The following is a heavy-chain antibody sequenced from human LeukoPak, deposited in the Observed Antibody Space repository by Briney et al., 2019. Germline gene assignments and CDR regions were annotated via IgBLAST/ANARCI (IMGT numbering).Heavy chain of an antibody. J-gene: IGHJ4*02. CDR3: ARDRMGIAVAGTYFDY. D-gene: IGHD6-19*01. Sequence: ASVKVSCKASGYTFTSYGISWVRQAPGQGLEWMGWISAYNGNTNYAQKLQGRVTMTTDTSTSTAYMELRSLRSDDTAVYYCARDRMGIAVAGTYFDYWGQGTLVTVSS. CDR2: ISAYNGNT. V-gene: IGHV1-18*01. CDR1: GYTFTSYG.